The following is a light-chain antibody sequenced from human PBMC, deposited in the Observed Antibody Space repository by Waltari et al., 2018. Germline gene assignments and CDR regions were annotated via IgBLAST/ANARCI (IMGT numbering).Light chain of an antibody. Sequence: DVVMTQSPLSLPVTLGQPASISCTSRQSLVHRDGNTYLAWFHQRPGQSPRRLIYKVSNRESGVPDRISASGSGTDFTLKISRVEAEDVGVYYCMQGTHWPLTFGGGTKVEIK. V-gene: IGKV2-30*02. CDR2: KVS. CDR1: QSLVHRDGNTY. CDR3: MQGTHWPLT. J-gene: IGKJ4*01.